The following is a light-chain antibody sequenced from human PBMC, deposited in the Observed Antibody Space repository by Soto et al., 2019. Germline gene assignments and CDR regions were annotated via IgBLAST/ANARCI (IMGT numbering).Light chain of an antibody. J-gene: IGKJ1*01. CDR2: KAS. CDR1: QTISSW. CDR3: QHYNSYSEA. V-gene: IGKV1-5*03. Sequence: IQMTQSPSTLSGSVGGRVTIAGRASQTISSWLAWYQQKPGKAPKLLIYKASTLKSGVPSRFSGSGSGTEFTLTISSLQPDDFATYYCQHYNSYSEAFGQGTKVDIK.